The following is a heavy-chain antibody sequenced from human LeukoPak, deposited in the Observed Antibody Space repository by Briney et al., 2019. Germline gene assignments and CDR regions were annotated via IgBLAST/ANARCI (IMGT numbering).Heavy chain of an antibody. J-gene: IGHJ6*03. Sequence: SETLSLTCTVSGGSISSYYWSWIRQPPGKGLEWIGYIYYSGSTNYSPSLKSRVTISVDTSKNQFSLKLSSVTAADTAVYYCARTSYSGSTYYYSYIDVWGKGATVTVSS. D-gene: IGHD5-12*01. CDR2: IYYSGST. CDR3: ARTSYSGSTYYYSYIDV. CDR1: GGSISSYY. V-gene: IGHV4-59*08.